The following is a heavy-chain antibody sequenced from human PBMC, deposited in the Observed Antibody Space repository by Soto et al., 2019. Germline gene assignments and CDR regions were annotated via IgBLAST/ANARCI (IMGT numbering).Heavy chain of an antibody. CDR1: GFTFSSYA. Sequence: WSLRLSCAASGFTFSSYAMSWVRQAPGKGLEWVSAISGSGGSTYYADSVKGRFTISRDNSKNTLYLQMNSLRAEDTAVYYCAKDPRITGTGVLWGQGTLVTVSS. CDR2: ISGSGGST. D-gene: IGHD1-7*01. CDR3: AKDPRITGTGVL. V-gene: IGHV3-23*01. J-gene: IGHJ4*02.